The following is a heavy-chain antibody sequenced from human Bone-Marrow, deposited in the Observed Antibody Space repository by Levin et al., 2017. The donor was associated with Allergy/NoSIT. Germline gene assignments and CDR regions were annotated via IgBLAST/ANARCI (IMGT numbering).Heavy chain of an antibody. J-gene: IGHJ4*01. CDR2: ISYDGSQK. V-gene: IGHV3-30*18. CDR1: GFSFSDYG. D-gene: IGHD1-14*01. Sequence: GGSLRLSCAASGFSFSDYGMHWVRQAPGKGLEWVAIISYDGSQKYYADSVKGRFTISRDNSKNTLVLEMDSLRAEDTALYYCANDHITSAVLFDYWGQGTLVTVSS. CDR3: ANDHITSAVLFDY.